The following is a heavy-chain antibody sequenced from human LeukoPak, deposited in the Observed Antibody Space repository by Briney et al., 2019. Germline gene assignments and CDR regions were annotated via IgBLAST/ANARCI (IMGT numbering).Heavy chain of an antibody. J-gene: IGHJ4*02. CDR2: IWHDGSNK. Sequence: GTSLRLSCAASGFTFSSYGMHWVRQAPGKGLEWVAVIWHDGSNKYYADSVKGRFTISRDNSKNTLYLQMNSLRAEDTAVYYCARWGSGTYHYFDYWGQGILVTVSS. D-gene: IGHD3-10*01. CDR3: ARWGSGTYHYFDY. CDR1: GFTFSSYG. V-gene: IGHV3-33*01.